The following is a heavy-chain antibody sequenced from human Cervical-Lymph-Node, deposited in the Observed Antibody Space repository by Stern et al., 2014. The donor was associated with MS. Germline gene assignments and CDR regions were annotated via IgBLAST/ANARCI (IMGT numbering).Heavy chain of an antibody. J-gene: IGHJ5*02. V-gene: IGHV4-61*02. D-gene: IGHD1-26*01. CDR3: ATTRWDLFTWNWFDP. CDR2: IHDSGST. Sequence: QVQLVESGPGLVKPSQTLSLTCTVSGGSISSSGYYWSWIRQPADKGLEWIGRIHDSGSTYYNPSLTSRVTISMDPAKNQFSLKLPSVTAADTAVYYCATTRWDLFTWNWFDPWGQGTLVTVSS. CDR1: GGSISSSGYY.